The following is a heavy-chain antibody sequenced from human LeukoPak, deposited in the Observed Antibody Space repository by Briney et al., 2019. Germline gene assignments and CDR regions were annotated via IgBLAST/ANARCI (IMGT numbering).Heavy chain of an antibody. J-gene: IGHJ4*02. CDR1: GGSISSYY. D-gene: IGHD5-12*01. Sequence: SETLSLTCTVSGGSISSYYWSWIRQPPGKGLEWLGDIYHSGSTKYNPSLKSRVTISVDTSKSQFSLKLSSVTAADTVVYYCARDGYSGNDGLWGQGTLVTVSS. V-gene: IGHV4-59*01. CDR3: ARDGYSGNDGL. CDR2: IYHSGST.